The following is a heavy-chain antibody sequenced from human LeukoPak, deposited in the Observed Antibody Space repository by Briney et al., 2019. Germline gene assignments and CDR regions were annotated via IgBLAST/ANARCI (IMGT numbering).Heavy chain of an antibody. CDR2: IDGTGSIT. V-gene: IGHV3-23*01. Sequence: GGSLRLSCAASGFTFSNYAMNWVRQAPGKGLEWVSAIDGTGSITYSADSVKGRFTIFRDNSRNTLYLQMTSLRAEDTAVYCCARVSRVSSNFDFWGQGTLVTVSS. CDR1: GFTFSNYA. CDR3: ARVSRVSSNFDF. J-gene: IGHJ4*02. D-gene: IGHD5/OR15-5a*01.